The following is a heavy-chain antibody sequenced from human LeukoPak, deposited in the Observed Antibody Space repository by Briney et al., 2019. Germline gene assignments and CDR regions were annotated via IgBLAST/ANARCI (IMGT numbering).Heavy chain of an antibody. CDR3: ARVSTIFEVAILANDH. CDR1: GFTFSDDY. Sequence: GGSLRLSCAASGFTFSDDYMSWIRQAPGKGLEWVSYISSSGSTIYYADSVKGRFTISRDNAKNSLYLQMNSLRAEDTAVYYCARVSTIFEVAILANDHWGQGTLVTVSS. J-gene: IGHJ5*02. V-gene: IGHV3-11*04. CDR2: ISSSGSTI. D-gene: IGHD3-3*01.